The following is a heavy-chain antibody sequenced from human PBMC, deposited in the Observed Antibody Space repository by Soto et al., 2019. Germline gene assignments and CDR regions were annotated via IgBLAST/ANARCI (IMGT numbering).Heavy chain of an antibody. Sequence: PSETLSLTCTVSGGSISVGYYWSWIRQHPGKGLEWIGYVSPSGTTYYNPSLKSRVSISTDTSKNQFSLEVSSVTAADTAVYYCARDRGSYGMDVWGQGTTVTVSS. CDR1: GGSISVGYY. CDR3: ARDRGSYGMDV. CDR2: VSPSGTT. V-gene: IGHV4-31*03. J-gene: IGHJ6*02.